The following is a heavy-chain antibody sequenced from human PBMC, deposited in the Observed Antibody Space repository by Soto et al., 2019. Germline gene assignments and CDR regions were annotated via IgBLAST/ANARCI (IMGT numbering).Heavy chain of an antibody. V-gene: IGHV4-39*01. D-gene: IGHD2-2*01. CDR2: IYHSGAT. Sequence: SVALSLTCSVVGDSIRGTRYFWGLVGQPTGKGLEGIGSIYHSGATFSDPYLRSRVTLSVDTTNNQFSLRLSSVTAAGTAVYFCARQQYCGSSTCYDSLYYQYMDVWGKGTMVT. CDR3: ARQQYCGSSTCYDSLYYQYMDV. CDR1: GDSIRGTRYF. J-gene: IGHJ6*03.